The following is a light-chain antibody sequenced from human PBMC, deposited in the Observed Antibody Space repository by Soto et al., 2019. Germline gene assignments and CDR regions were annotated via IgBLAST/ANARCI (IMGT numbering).Light chain of an antibody. CDR3: QQYDQLPST. V-gene: IGKV1-33*01. CDR2: DAS. CDR1: QDIKIH. Sequence: DIQMTQSPSSLSASVGDSFTITCHASQDIKIHLHWFEQKPGKAPKLLIYDASKLETGVPPRFSGSGSETDFSFTISGLQPEDVATYYCQQYDQLPSTFGPGTNVDIK. J-gene: IGKJ3*01.